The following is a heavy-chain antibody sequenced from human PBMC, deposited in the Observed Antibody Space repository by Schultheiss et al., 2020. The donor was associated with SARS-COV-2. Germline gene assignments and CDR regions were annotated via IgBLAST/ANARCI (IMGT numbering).Heavy chain of an antibody. CDR2: INSDGSST. CDR1: GFTFSSYW. D-gene: IGHD6-19*01. V-gene: IGHV3-74*01. CDR3: ARDIPGYSSGWYAGDY. Sequence: GGSLRLSCAASGFTFSSYWMHWVRQAPGKGLVWVARINSDGSSTYYADSVKGRFTISRDNAKKSVYLQMNSLRDEDTAVYYCARDIPGYSSGWYAGDYWGQGTLVTVSS. J-gene: IGHJ4*02.